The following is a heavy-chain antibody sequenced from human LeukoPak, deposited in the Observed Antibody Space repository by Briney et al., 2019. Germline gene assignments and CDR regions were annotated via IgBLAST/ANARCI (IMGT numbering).Heavy chain of an antibody. Sequence: SETLSLTRAVDVWSFSGYYWSWIRQPPGKGLEWIGEIYHSGSTNYNPSLKSRVTISVDTYKTQFSLKLSSVAAADTAVYYCARAYYDSSGYYSSYFDYWGQGTLVTASS. V-gene: IGHV4-34*01. D-gene: IGHD3-22*01. CDR2: IYHSGST. J-gene: IGHJ4*02. CDR1: VWSFSGYY. CDR3: ARAYYDSSGYYSSYFDY.